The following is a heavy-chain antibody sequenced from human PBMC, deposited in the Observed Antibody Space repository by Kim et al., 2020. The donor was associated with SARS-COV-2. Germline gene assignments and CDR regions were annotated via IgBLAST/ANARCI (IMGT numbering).Heavy chain of an antibody. CDR1: GFAFSGSA. J-gene: IGHJ6*02. CDR2: VRSKANNYGT. CDR3: MQWLETYSMDV. V-gene: IGHV3-73*01. D-gene: IGHD6-19*01. Sequence: GGSLRLSCAASGFAFSGSAIHWVRQASGKGLEWVGRVRSKANNYGTVYAASLKGKFTISRDDSENTAYLQMSSLKTDDTAVYYCMQWLETYSMDVWGQGTTVIVS.